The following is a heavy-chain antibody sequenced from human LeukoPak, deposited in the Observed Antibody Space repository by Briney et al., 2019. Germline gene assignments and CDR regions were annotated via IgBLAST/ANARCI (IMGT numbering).Heavy chain of an antibody. CDR2: ISSSSSYI. Sequence: GGSLRLSCAASGFTFSSYAMSWVRQAPGKGLEWVSSISSSSSYIYYADSVKGRFTISRDNAKNSLYLQMNSLRAEDTAVYYCAKFKGHYGDSEYYFDSWGQGTLVTVSS. J-gene: IGHJ4*02. V-gene: IGHV3-21*01. CDR3: AKFKGHYGDSEYYFDS. D-gene: IGHD3-10*01. CDR1: GFTFSSYA.